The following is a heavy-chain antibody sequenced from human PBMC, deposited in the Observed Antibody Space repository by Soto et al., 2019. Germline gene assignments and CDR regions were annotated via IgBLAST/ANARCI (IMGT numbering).Heavy chain of an antibody. CDR2: IYPGDSDT. CDR1: GYSFTSYW. D-gene: IGHD6-19*01. J-gene: IGHJ4*02. Sequence: ESLKISCKGAGYSFTSYWIGWVRQMPGKGLEWMGIIYPGDSDTRYSPSFQGQVTISADKSISTAYLQWSSLKASDTAMYYCATSALAGTRSFDYWGQGTLVTVS. V-gene: IGHV5-51*01. CDR3: ATSALAGTRSFDY.